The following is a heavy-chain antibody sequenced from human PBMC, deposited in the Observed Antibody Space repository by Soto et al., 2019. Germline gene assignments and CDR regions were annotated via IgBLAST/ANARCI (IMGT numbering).Heavy chain of an antibody. CDR3: ARGNLSFDFDS. J-gene: IGHJ4*02. CDR2: ISRDGSNS. V-gene: IGHV3-30*03. CDR1: GFSFGSFG. Sequence: QIQLVESGGGVVQPGGSLRRSCSASGFSFGSFGMHWVRQAPGEGLEWVAFISRDGSNSFYGDSVKGRFTLSRDNSRNTVYLQMSNTRDEDTALYYCARGNLSFDFDSWGQGTLVIVSS.